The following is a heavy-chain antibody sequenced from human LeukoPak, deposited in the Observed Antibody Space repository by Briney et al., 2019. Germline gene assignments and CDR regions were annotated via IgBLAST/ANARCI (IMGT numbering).Heavy chain of an antibody. D-gene: IGHD2-21*02. J-gene: IGHJ6*02. CDR3: AREAIVVVTAPSLGMDV. CDR1: GYTFTSYG. V-gene: IGHV1-18*01. CDR2: IGAYNGNT. Sequence: ASVKVSCKASGYTFTSYGISWVRQAPGQGLEWMGWIGAYNGNTNYAQKLQGRVTMTTDTSTSTAYMELRSLRSDDTAVYYCAREAIVVVTAPSLGMDVWGQGTTVTVSS.